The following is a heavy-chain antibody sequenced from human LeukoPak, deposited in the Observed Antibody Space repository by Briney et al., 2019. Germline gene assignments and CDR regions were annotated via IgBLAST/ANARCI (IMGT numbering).Heavy chain of an antibody. D-gene: IGHD6-13*01. V-gene: IGHV4-4*07. J-gene: IGHJ3*02. CDR2: IYTSGST. CDR1: GGSISSYY. Sequence: SETLSLTCTVSGGSISSYYWSWIRQPAGKGLEWIGRIYTSGSTNYNPSLKSRVTMSVDTSKNQFSLKLSSVTAADTAVYYCARVWYSSSWSPDAFDIWGQGTMVTVSS. CDR3: ARVWYSSSWSPDAFDI.